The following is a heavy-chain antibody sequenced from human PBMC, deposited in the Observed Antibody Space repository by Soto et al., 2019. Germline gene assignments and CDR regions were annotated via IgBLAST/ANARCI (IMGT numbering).Heavy chain of an antibody. CDR3: AREGSYGWYDC. Sequence: QVQLVQSGAEVRKPGASVKVSCKASGYTFSSHGIIWVRQAPGQGLEWMGRISGYNGNAKYAQRFQGRVTMTTDTCTSTVYMDLRWLGSDDSAVYYCAREGSYGWYDCWGQGTLVTVSS. D-gene: IGHD2-15*01. J-gene: IGHJ5*01. V-gene: IGHV1-18*01. CDR2: ISGYNGNA. CDR1: GYTFSSHG.